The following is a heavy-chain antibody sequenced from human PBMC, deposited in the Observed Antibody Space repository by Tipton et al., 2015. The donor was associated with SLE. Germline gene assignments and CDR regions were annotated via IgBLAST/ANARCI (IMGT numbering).Heavy chain of an antibody. V-gene: IGHV4-4*02. CDR1: GGSISRSDW. CDR2: FHHSGST. D-gene: IGHD2-15*01. CDR3: ARDGGILVAGRFDY. J-gene: IGHJ4*02. Sequence: TLSLTCSVSGGSISRSDWWSWVRQPPGKGLEWIGEFHHSGSTNYNTSLKRRFTISVDKSKNQFSLKLSSVTAADTAVYYCARDGGILVAGRFDYWGQGPLVNVSS.